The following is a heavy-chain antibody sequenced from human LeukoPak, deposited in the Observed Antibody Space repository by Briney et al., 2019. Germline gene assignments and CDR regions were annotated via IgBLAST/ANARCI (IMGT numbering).Heavy chain of an antibody. V-gene: IGHV3-64*01. CDR2: ISSNGGST. D-gene: IGHD3-22*01. CDR1: GFTFSSYA. CDR3: VREAGSSGYLDY. J-gene: IGHJ4*02. Sequence: GGSLRLSCAASGFTFSSYAMHWVRQAPGKGLEYVSAISSNGGSTYYANSVKGRFTISRDNSKNSLYLQMNSLRAEDTAVYYCVREAGSSGYLDYWGQGTLVTVSS.